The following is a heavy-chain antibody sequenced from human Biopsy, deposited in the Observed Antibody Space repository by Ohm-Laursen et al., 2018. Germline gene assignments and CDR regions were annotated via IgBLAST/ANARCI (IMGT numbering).Heavy chain of an antibody. V-gene: IGHV4-4*07. D-gene: IGHD1-26*01. CDR3: ARGTGRYYVYGAFDI. Sequence: GTLSLTCTVSGDSINNYYWSWIRQPSGKGLEWIGRIYTSGSPNYNLSLESRVAMSVDTSKNQFSLNLRSVTAADTAVYYCARGTGRYYVYGAFDIWGQGTVATVSS. CDR1: GDSINNYY. J-gene: IGHJ3*02. CDR2: IYTSGSP.